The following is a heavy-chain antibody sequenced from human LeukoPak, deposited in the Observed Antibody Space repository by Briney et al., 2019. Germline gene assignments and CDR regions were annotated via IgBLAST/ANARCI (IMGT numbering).Heavy chain of an antibody. CDR2: ISSSNSTI. CDR1: GFTFSSYS. CDR3: AREGYYYGSGSYLDY. V-gene: IGHV3-48*01. D-gene: IGHD3-10*01. J-gene: IGHJ4*02. Sequence: PGGSLRLSCAASGFTFSSYSMNWVRQAPGKGLEWVSYISSSNSTIYYADSVKGRFTISRDNAKNSLYLQMNSLRAEDTAVYYCAREGYYYGSGSYLDYWGQGTLVTVSS.